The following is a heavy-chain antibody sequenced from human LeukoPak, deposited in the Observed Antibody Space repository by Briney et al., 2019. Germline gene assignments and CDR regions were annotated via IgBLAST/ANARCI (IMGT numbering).Heavy chain of an antibody. CDR1: GCTFTGYY. J-gene: IGHJ4*02. D-gene: IGHD3-10*01. CDR3: ARANRITMVRGTMSY. V-gene: IGHV1-2*02. Sequence: KPGASVKVSCKASGCTFTGYYMHWVRQAPGQGLEWMGWINPNSGGTNYAQKFQGRVTMTRDTSISTAYMELSRLRSDDTAVYYCARANRITMVRGTMSYWGQGTLVTVSS. CDR2: INPNSGGT.